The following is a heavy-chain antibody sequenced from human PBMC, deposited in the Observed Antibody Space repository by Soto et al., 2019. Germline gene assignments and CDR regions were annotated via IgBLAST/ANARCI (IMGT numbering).Heavy chain of an antibody. Sequence: QVQLQESGPGLVKPSETLSLTCTVSGGSISSYYWSWIRQPPGKGLEWIGYIYYSGSTNYNPSLKSRVTIPVDSAKTQFSLKLSSVTAADTAVYSCASHDYYVNAFDIWGQGTMVTVSS. CDR2: IYYSGST. CDR1: GGSISSYY. J-gene: IGHJ3*02. D-gene: IGHD3-10*02. V-gene: IGHV4-59*08. CDR3: ASHDYYVNAFDI.